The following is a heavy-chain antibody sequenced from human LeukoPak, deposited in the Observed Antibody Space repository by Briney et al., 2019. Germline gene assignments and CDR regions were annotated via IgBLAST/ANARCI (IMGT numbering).Heavy chain of an antibody. CDR3: AKSRATVVTPLWFDP. D-gene: IGHD4-23*01. J-gene: IGHJ5*02. CDR2: ISGSGGSA. CDR1: GSTFSSYA. Sequence: GGSLRLSCAASGSTFSSYAMSWVRQAPGKGLEWVSAISGSGGSAYYADSVKGRFTISRDNSKNTLYLQMNSLRAEDTAVYYCAKSRATVVTPLWFDPWGQGTLVTVSS. V-gene: IGHV3-23*01.